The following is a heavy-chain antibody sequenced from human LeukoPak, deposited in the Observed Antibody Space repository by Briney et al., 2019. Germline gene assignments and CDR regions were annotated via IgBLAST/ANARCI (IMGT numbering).Heavy chain of an antibody. CDR1: GGSFSGYY. CDR2: INHSGST. D-gene: IGHD6-19*01. CDR3: ARTRQWLVRVFDY. V-gene: IGHV4-34*01. J-gene: IGHJ4*02. Sequence: SETLSLTCAVYGGSFSGYYWSWIRQPPGKGLEWIGEINHSGSTNYNPSLKSRVTISVDTSKNQFSLKLGPVTAADTAVYYCARTRQWLVRVFDYWGQGTLVTVSS.